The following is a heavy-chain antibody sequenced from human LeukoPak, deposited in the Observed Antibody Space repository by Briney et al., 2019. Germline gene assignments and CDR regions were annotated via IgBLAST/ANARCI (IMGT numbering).Heavy chain of an antibody. J-gene: IGHJ4*02. V-gene: IGHV4-59*12. CDR1: GGSISSYY. CDR2: IYYSGST. CDR3: ARAGGELSPLDYFDY. Sequence: PSETLSLTCTVSGGSISSYYWSWIRQPPGKGLEWIGYIYYSGSTNYNPSLKSRVTISVDTSKNQFSLKLSSVTAADTAVYYCARAGGELSPLDYFDYWGQGTLVTVSS. D-gene: IGHD3-16*02.